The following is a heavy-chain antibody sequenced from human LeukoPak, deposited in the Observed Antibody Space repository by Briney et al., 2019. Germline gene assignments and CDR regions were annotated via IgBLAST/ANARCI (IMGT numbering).Heavy chain of an antibody. V-gene: IGHV4-59*01. CDR2: IYYSGST. J-gene: IGHJ6*03. CDR1: DDSITIYY. CDR3: AGGYSYGSTYYYMDV. Sequence: PSETLSLTCTASDDSITIYYWSWIRQPPGKGLEWIGYIYYSGSTNYNPSLKSRVTISVDTSKNQFSLKLSSVTAADTAVYYCAGGYSYGSTYYYMDVWGKGTTVTISS. D-gene: IGHD5-18*01.